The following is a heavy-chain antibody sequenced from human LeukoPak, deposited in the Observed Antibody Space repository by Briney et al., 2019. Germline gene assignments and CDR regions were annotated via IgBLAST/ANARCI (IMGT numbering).Heavy chain of an antibody. V-gene: IGHV4-30-4*08. J-gene: IGHJ3*02. CDR1: GGSITSYY. Sequence: PSETLSLTCTVSGGSITSYYWSWIRQPPGKGLEWIGYIYYSGSTYYNPSLKSRVTISVDTSKNQFSLKLSSVTAADTAVYYCARKFHGDYDDAFDIWGQGTMVTVSS. D-gene: IGHD4-17*01. CDR2: IYYSGST. CDR3: ARKFHGDYDDAFDI.